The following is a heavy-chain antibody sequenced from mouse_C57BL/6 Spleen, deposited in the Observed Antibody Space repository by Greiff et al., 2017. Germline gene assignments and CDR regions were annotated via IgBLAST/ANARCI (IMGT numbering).Heavy chain of an antibody. Sequence: QVQLQQPGTELVKPGASVKLSCKASGYTFTSYWMHWVKQRPGQGLEWIGNINPTNGGTNYNEKFKSKATLTVDKSSSTAYMQLSSLTSEDSAVYYCARACYGSIDWYFDVWGTGTTVTVSS. D-gene: IGHD1-1*01. J-gene: IGHJ1*03. V-gene: IGHV1-53*01. CDR2: INPTNGGT. CDR1: GYTFTSYW. CDR3: ARACYGSIDWYFDV.